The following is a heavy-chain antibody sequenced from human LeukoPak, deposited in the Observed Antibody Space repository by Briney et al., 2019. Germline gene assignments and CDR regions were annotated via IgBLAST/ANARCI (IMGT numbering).Heavy chain of an antibody. J-gene: IGHJ4*02. V-gene: IGHV4-59*08. CDR2: IYYSGST. CDR1: GGSTSGYY. D-gene: IGHD3-16*02. CDR3: ARQLSYYDYVWGSYRYWGYFDY. Sequence: SETLSLTCAVSGGSTSGYYWSWIRQPPGKGLEWIGDIYYSGSTNYNPSLTSRVTMSVDTSKNQFSLKLSSVTAADTAVYYCARQLSYYDYVWGSYRYWGYFDYWGQGTLVTVSS.